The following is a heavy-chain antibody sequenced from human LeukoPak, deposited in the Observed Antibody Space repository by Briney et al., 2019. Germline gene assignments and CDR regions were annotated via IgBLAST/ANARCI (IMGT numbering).Heavy chain of an antibody. CDR2: IYYSGST. CDR1: GGSMSSYY. D-gene: IGHD5-24*01. CDR3: ARGARAGYNLEPFDY. J-gene: IGHJ4*02. Sequence: PSETLSLSCTVSGGSMSSYYWSWIRQPPGKGLEWIGYIYYSGSTKYNPSLKSRVTISVDTSKNQFSLKLSSVTAADTAVYYCARGARAGYNLEPFDYWGQGTLVTVSS. V-gene: IGHV4-59*08.